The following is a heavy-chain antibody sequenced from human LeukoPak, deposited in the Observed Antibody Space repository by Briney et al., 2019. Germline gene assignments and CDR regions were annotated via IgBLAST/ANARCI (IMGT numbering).Heavy chain of an antibody. CDR2: INHSGST. V-gene: IGHV4-34*01. D-gene: IGHD6-19*01. Sequence: SETLSLTCAVYGGSFSGYYWSWIRQPPGKGLEWIGEINHSGSTNYNPSLKSRVTISVDTSKNQFSLKLSSVTAADTAVYYCARQWLFGDWFDPWGQGTLVTVSS. J-gene: IGHJ5*02. CDR3: ARQWLFGDWFDP. CDR1: GGSFSGYY.